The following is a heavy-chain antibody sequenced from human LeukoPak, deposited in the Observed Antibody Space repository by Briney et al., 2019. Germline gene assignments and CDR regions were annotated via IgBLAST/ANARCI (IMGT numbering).Heavy chain of an antibody. CDR1: VGTLSSYA. J-gene: IGHJ4*02. CDR3: ARETYGSGSLS. Sequence: SSVKVSCKASVGTLSSYAISWVRQAPGQGLEGMGGIIPIFGTANYAQKFQGRVTNTADESTSPAYMALSSLRSEDTAVYCCARETYGSGSLSWGQGTLVTVSS. V-gene: IGHV1-69*01. D-gene: IGHD3-10*01. CDR2: IIPIFGTA.